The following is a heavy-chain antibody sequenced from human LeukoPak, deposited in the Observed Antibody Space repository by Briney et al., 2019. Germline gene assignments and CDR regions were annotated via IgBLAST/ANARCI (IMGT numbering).Heavy chain of an antibody. CDR1: GFTFSTYA. CDR3: AKSGRDYSDISAFDF. V-gene: IGHV3-23*01. Sequence: GGSLRLACAASGFTFSTYAMTWVRQAPGKGLEWVSVISASGTGTYYANSVKGRFTISRDNSKNTLYLQMNSLRDEDTAIYHCAKSGRDYSDISAFDFWGQGTMVIVSS. CDR2: ISASGTGT. D-gene: IGHD3-22*01. J-gene: IGHJ3*01.